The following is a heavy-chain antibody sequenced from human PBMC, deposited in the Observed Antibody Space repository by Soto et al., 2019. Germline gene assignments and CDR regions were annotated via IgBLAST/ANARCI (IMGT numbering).Heavy chain of an antibody. CDR1: GFTFSTYA. CDR2: LTPSGGET. J-gene: IGHJ3*02. Sequence: GGSLRLSCVASGFTFSTYAMSWARQAPGKGLEWVSALTPSGGETYYADSVKGRFTISRDNSMNALYLQMTSLRIEDTAVYYCAHPRGYGVFDAYDIWGQGTMVTVSS. D-gene: IGHD4-17*01. CDR3: AHPRGYGVFDAYDI. V-gene: IGHV3-23*01.